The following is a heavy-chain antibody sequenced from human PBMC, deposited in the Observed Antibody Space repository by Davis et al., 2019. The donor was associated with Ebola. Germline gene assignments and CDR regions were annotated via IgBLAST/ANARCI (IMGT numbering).Heavy chain of an antibody. Sequence: KVSCKGSGYSFTSYWIGWVRQMPGKGLEWMGIIYPGDSDTRYSPSFQGQVTISADKSISTAYLQWSSLKASDTAMYYCARLAGRYSNYYYYMDVWGKGTTVTVSS. CDR1: GYSFTSYW. V-gene: IGHV5-51*01. CDR3: ARLAGRYSNYYYYMDV. D-gene: IGHD6-13*01. J-gene: IGHJ6*03. CDR2: IYPGDSDT.